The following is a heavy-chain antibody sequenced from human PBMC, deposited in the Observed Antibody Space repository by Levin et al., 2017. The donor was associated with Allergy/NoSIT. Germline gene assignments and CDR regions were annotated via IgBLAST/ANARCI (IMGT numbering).Heavy chain of an antibody. CDR3: ARELNSGSYDPTTNFDY. D-gene: IGHD1-26*01. Sequence: GGSLRLSCAASGFTFSSYSMNWVRQAPGKGLEWVSYISSSSSTIYYADSVKGRFTISRDNAKNSLYLQMNSLRAEDTAVYYCARELNSGSYDPTTNFDYWGQGTLVTVSS. CDR1: GFTFSSYS. V-gene: IGHV3-48*01. CDR2: ISSSSSTI. J-gene: IGHJ4*02.